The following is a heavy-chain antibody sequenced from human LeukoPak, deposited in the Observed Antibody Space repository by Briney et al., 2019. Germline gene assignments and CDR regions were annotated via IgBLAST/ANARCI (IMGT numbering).Heavy chain of an antibody. D-gene: IGHD3-9*01. CDR1: GYTFSSYG. V-gene: IGHV1-18*01. Sequence: ASVKVSCKPSGYTFSSYGINWVRQAPGQGLEWMGWISTYNGDTHYGQKVQGRVTMTTDTSTNTAYMELRSLTSDDTAVYYCVRGILSDDTLTGPWGQGTLVTVSS. CDR2: ISTYNGDT. J-gene: IGHJ5*02. CDR3: VRGILSDDTLTGP.